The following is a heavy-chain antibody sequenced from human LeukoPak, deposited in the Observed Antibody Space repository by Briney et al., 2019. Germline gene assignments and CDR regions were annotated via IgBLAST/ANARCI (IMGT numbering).Heavy chain of an antibody. CDR2: ISSSSSTI. V-gene: IGHV3-48*01. CDR3: ARDHTTNPGYCSGGSCYETPFDY. J-gene: IGHJ4*02. Sequence: GGSLRLSCAASGFTFSSYSMNWVRQAPGEGLEWVSYISSSSSTIYYADSVKGRFTISRDNAKNSLYLQMNSLRAEDTAVYYCARDHTTNPGYCSGGSCYETPFDYWGQGTLVTVSS. D-gene: IGHD2-15*01. CDR1: GFTFSSYS.